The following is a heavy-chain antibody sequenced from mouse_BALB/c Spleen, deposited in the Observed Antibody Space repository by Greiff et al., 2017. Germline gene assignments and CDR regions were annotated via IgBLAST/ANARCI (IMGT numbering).Heavy chain of an antibody. J-gene: IGHJ4*01. V-gene: IGHV2-5-1*01. CDR1: GFSLTSYG. CDR2: IWRGGST. D-gene: IGHD1-2*01. Sequence: QVQLKESGPSLVQPSQSLSITCTVSGFSLTSYGVHWVRQSPGKGLEWLGVIWRGGSTDYNAAFMSRLSITKDNSKSQVFFKMNSLQADDTAIYYCAKTATATYAMDYWGQGTSVTVSS. CDR3: AKTATATYAMDY.